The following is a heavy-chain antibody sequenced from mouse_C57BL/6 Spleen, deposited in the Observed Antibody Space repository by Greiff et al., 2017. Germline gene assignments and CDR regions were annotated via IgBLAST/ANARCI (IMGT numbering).Heavy chain of an antibody. D-gene: IGHD2-4*01. J-gene: IGHJ3*01. CDR1: GYSITSGYY. CDR2: ISYDGSN. V-gene: IGHV3-6*01. CDR3: ARYDYVWFAY. Sequence: EVKLQESGPGLVKPSQSLSLTCSVTGYSITSGYYWNWIRQFPGNQLEWMGYISYDGSNNYNPSLKNRISITRDTSKNQFFLKLNSVTTEDTATYYCARYDYVWFAYWGQGTLVTVSA.